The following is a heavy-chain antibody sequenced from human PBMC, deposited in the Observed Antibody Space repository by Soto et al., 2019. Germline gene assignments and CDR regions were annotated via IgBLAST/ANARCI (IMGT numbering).Heavy chain of an antibody. V-gene: IGHV1-18*01. Sequence: ASVKVSCKASRDTFSKYALSWVRQAPGQGLEWMGWISAYNGNTNYAQKLQGRVTMTTDTSTSTAYMELRSLRSDDTAVYYCARESWSSGWTFDPWGQGTLVTVSS. CDR2: ISAYNGNT. CDR1: RDTFSKYA. D-gene: IGHD6-19*01. J-gene: IGHJ5*02. CDR3: ARESWSSGWTFDP.